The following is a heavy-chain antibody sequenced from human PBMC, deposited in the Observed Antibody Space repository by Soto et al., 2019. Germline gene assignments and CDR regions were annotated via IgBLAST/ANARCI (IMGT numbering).Heavy chain of an antibody. Sequence: QVQLVESGGGVVQPGRALRLSCAAAGFTFSTYGMHWVRQAPGKGLEWVAVIWYDGSNKYYADSVKGRFTISRDNSKNTLYLQMNSLRAEDTAVYYCARDRLFKPQRLYSSGWYGMDVWGQGTTVTVSS. CDR2: IWYDGSNK. V-gene: IGHV3-33*01. D-gene: IGHD6-19*01. J-gene: IGHJ6*02. CDR1: GFTFSTYG. CDR3: ARDRLFKPQRLYSSGWYGMDV.